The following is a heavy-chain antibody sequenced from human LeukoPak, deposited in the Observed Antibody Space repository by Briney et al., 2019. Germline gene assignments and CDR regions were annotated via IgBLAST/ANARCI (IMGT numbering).Heavy chain of an antibody. V-gene: IGHV1-2*02. D-gene: IGHD2-8*01. CDR3: ARYNGPYYNYMDV. CDR2: INPNSGGT. J-gene: IGHJ6*03. Sequence: ASVKVSCKASGYSFIGYYMYWVRQAPGQGLEWMGWINPNSGGTNYAQKFQGRVTMTRDTSISTAYMELSRLRYDDTAVYYCARYNGPYYNYMDVWGKGTTVTVSS. CDR1: GYSFIGYY.